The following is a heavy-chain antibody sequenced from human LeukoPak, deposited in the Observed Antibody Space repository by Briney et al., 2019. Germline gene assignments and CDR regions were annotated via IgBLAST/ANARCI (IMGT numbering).Heavy chain of an antibody. CDR3: ARESEPRLIWFVGGEHYYFDY. V-gene: IGHV3-30-3*01. CDR2: ISYDGSNK. D-gene: IGHD3-10*01. CDR1: GFTFSSYA. Sequence: GRSLRLSCAASGFTFSSYAMHWVRQAPGKGLEWLAVISYDGSNKYYADSVKGRFTISRDNSKNTLYLQMNSLRAEDTVVYYCARESEPRLIWFVGGEHYYFDYWGQGTLVTVSS. J-gene: IGHJ4*02.